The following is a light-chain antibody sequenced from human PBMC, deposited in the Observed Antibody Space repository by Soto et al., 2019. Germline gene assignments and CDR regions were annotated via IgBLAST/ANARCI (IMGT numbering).Light chain of an antibody. Sequence: QSALTQPASVSGSPGQSITISCTGTSSDVGSYNLVSWYQQHPGKAPKLMIYEVSKRPSGVSNRFSGSKSGNTASLTISGLQAEDEADYSCCSYAGSSNYVVFGGGTKLTVL. V-gene: IGLV2-23*02. J-gene: IGLJ2*01. CDR3: CSYAGSSNYVV. CDR1: SSDVGSYNL. CDR2: EVS.